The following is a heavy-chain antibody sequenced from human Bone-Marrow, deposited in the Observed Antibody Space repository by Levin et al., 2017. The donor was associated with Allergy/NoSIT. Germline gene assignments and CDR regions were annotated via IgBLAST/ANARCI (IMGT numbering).Heavy chain of an antibody. D-gene: IGHD3-22*01. CDR1: GITLSDNY. CDR2: ITTSGSTI. J-gene: IGHJ3*02. Sequence: GGSLRLSCAASGITLSDNYMSWIRQAPGKGLEWLSYITTSGSTIYYEDSVKGRFTISRDNAKNLLYLQMNSLRAEDTAVYYCARDRRGAYYYDGIGYRHEGFDIWGQGTMVTVSS. CDR3: ARDRRGAYYYDGIGYRHEGFDI. V-gene: IGHV3-11*01.